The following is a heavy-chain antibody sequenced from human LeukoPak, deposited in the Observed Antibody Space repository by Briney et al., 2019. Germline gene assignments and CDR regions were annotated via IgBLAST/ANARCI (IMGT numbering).Heavy chain of an antibody. V-gene: IGHV3-7*01. Sequence: GGSLRLSCVASGFSFDSYWMNWVRQAPGRGLEWVANINHDATEKYYVDSVKGRFTISRDNAKNSLYLQMNSLRAEDTAVYYCARRISGYYYHKETFDYWGQGTLVTVSS. CDR1: GFSFDSYW. CDR3: ARRISGYYYHKETFDY. D-gene: IGHD3-22*01. J-gene: IGHJ4*02. CDR2: INHDATEK.